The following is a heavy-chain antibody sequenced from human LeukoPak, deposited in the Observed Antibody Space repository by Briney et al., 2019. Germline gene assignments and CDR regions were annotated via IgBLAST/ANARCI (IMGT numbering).Heavy chain of an antibody. D-gene: IGHD3-22*01. CDR1: GFTFSSYW. CDR3: ASGGDSSGYYMSA. V-gene: IGHV3-74*01. CDR2: INSDGSST. J-gene: IGHJ5*02. Sequence: GGSLRLSCAGSGFTFSSYWMHWVRQAPGKGLVWVSRINSDGSSTSYADSVKGRFTISRDNAKNTLYLQMNSLRAEDTAVYYCASGGDSSGYYMSAWGQGTLVTVSS.